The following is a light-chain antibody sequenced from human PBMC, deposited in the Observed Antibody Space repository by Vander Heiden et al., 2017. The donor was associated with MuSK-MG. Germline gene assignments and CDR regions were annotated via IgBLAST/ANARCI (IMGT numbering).Light chain of an antibody. J-gene: IGKJ4*01. CDR1: QSISSY. V-gene: IGKV1-39*01. CDR3: QQSDSTPPT. CDR2: AAS. Sequence: DIQMTQSPSSLSASVGDRVTITCRASQSISSYLNWYQQKPGKAPKLLIYAASSLQSGVPSSFSGSGSGTDFTLTISRLQPEDFATYYCQQSDSTPPTFGGGTKVEIK.